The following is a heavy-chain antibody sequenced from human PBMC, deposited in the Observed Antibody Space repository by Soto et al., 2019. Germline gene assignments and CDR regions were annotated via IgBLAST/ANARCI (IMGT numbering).Heavy chain of an antibody. V-gene: IGHV4-61*01. D-gene: IGHD3-10*01. CDR3: ARTLDYNINYYYVLYV. Sequence: SENLSLTCTVSGASVSSATHYWNWIRQPPGKPLEWIGYIYYSGTTNYNPSLRSRVTISLDRSNDQFSLKLSSVTAADTAVYYCARTLDYNINYYYVLYVCGPRTTVTVSS. CDR1: GASVSSATHY. CDR2: IYYSGTT. J-gene: IGHJ6*02.